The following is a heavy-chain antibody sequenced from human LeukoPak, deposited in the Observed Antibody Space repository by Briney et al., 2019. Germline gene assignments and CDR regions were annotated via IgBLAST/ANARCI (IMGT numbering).Heavy chain of an antibody. CDR1: GGTFSSYA. CDR2: IIPIFGTA. CDR3: ARALEYSSSSYLND. D-gene: IGHD6-6*01. J-gene: IGHJ4*02. Sequence: EASVKVSCKASGGTFSSYAISWVRQAPGQGLEWMGEIIPIFGTANYAQKFQGRVTITTDESTSTAYMELSSLRSEDTAVYYCARALEYSSSSYLNDWGQGTLVTVSS. V-gene: IGHV1-69*05.